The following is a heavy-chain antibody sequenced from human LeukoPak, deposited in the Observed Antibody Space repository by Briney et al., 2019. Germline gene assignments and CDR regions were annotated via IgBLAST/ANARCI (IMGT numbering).Heavy chain of an antibody. Sequence: SETLSLTCTVSGGSISSYYWSWIRQPPGKGLEWIGYIYYSGSTTYNPSLKSRVTISVDTSKNQFSLKLSSVTAADTAVYYCAREPGTGNWFDPWGQGTLVTVSS. CDR1: GGSISSYY. D-gene: IGHD2-2*01. V-gene: IGHV4-59*01. CDR3: AREPGTGNWFDP. CDR2: IYYSGST. J-gene: IGHJ5*02.